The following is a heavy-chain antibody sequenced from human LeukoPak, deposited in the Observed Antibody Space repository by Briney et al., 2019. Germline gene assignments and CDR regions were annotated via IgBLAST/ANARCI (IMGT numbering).Heavy chain of an antibody. V-gene: IGHV3-23*01. CDR2: ISGSGGST. CDR3: AKTIFGVVIDTELSFDY. D-gene: IGHD3-3*01. CDR1: GFTFSSYA. Sequence: GGSLRLSCAASGFTFSSYAMSWVRQAPGKGLEWVSAISGSGGSTYYADSVKGRFTISRDNSKNTLYLQMNSLRAEDTAVYYCAKTIFGVVIDTELSFDYWGQGALVTVSS. J-gene: IGHJ4*02.